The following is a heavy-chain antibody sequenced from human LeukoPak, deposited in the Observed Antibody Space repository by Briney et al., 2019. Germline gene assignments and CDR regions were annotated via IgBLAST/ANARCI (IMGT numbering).Heavy chain of an antibody. CDR1: GFSFSTYA. J-gene: IGHJ4*02. V-gene: IGHV3-23*01. Sequence: GGSLRLSCAASGFSFSTYAMSWVRQAPGKGLEWVSAISGSGGFTYDADSVKGRFTISRDNGKNSLYLQMNSLRAEDTAVYYCASFPWELRPTWGQGTLVTVSS. CDR2: ISGSGGFT. D-gene: IGHD1-26*01. CDR3: ASFPWELRPT.